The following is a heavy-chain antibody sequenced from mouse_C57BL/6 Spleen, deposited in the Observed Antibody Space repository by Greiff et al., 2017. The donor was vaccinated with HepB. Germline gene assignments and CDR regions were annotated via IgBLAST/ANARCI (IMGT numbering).Heavy chain of an antibody. J-gene: IGHJ3*01. CDR1: GYTFTDYY. Sequence: EVQLQQSGPELVKPGASVKISCKASGYTFTDYYMNWVKQSHGKSLEWIGDINPNNGGTSYNQKFKGKATLTVDKSSSTAYMERRSLTSEDSAVYYCATNYGSSYSWFAYWGQGTLVTVSA. CDR2: INPNNGGT. V-gene: IGHV1-26*01. D-gene: IGHD1-1*01. CDR3: ATNYGSSYSWFAY.